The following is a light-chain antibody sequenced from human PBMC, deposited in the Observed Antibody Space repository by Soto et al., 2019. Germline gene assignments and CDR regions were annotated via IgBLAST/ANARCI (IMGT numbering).Light chain of an antibody. CDR3: QQYNGYRTWT. CDR1: QSISSW. J-gene: IGKJ1*01. V-gene: IGKV1-5*03. Sequence: DIQMTQTPSTLSASVGDRVTISCGSSQSISSWLAWYQQKTGKAPKLLIYKASTLKSGVPSRFTGSGSGTEFTLTINGLQPDDFATYYCQQYNGYRTWTFGQGGIVDIK. CDR2: KAS.